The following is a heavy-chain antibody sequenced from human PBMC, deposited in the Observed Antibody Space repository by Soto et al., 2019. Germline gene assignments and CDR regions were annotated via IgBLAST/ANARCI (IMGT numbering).Heavy chain of an antibody. Sequence: TLSLPCTVSGDSIASGAFYWSSIRLHPGKGPEWIGSIFYAGNTYYNPSLRSRVTISLDASPNQFSLNLRSVTAADTAVYYCAREGDYRTWFEPWGPGTLVTVSS. V-gene: IGHV4-31*03. J-gene: IGHJ5*02. CDR1: GDSIASGAFY. D-gene: IGHD4-17*01. CDR2: IFYAGNT. CDR3: AREGDYRTWFEP.